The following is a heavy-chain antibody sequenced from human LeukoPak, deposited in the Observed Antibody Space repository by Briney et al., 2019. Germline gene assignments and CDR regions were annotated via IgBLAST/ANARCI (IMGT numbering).Heavy chain of an antibody. CDR3: VRTDVDTAMGNNWFDP. CDR2: IYYSGST. D-gene: IGHD5-18*01. V-gene: IGHV4-39*01. CDR1: GGSISSSSYY. J-gene: IGHJ5*02. Sequence: SETLSLTCTVSGGSISSSSYYWGWIRQPPGKGLEWIGSIYYSGSTYYNPSLKSRVTISVDTSKNQFSLKLSSVTAAGTAVYYCVRTDVDTAMGNNWFDPWGQGALVTVSS.